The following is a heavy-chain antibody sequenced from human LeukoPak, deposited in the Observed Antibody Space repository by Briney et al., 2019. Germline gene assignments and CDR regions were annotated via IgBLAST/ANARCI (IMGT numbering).Heavy chain of an antibody. D-gene: IGHD3-3*01. CDR3: AKVPVFSLTISEVVTDDAFDI. J-gene: IGHJ3*02. CDR2: ISDSGVST. V-gene: IGHV3-23*01. CDR1: GFTFNNYA. Sequence: GGSLRLSCAASGFTFNNYAMNWVRQAPGKGLEWVSSISDSGVSTYYADSVKGRFTISRDNSKNTLYLYMDSLRAEDTAVYYCAKVPVFSLTISEVVTDDAFDIWGQGTIVTVSS.